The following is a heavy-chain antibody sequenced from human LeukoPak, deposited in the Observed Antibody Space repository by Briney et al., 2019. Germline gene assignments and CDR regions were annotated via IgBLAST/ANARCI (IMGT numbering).Heavy chain of an antibody. CDR1: GFTFSSYT. D-gene: IGHD3-3*01. J-gene: IGHJ6*02. CDR2: ISTGSSYI. Sequence: GGSLRLSCAASGFTFSSYTMNWVRQAPGKGLEWVSSISTGSSYIYYADSVKGRFTISRDNAKNSLPLQMNSLRVEDTAVYYCARDGEGHTDIWSGYHLDYNYYGMDVWGQGTTVTVSS. CDR3: ARDGEGHTDIWSGYHLDYNYYGMDV. V-gene: IGHV3-21*01.